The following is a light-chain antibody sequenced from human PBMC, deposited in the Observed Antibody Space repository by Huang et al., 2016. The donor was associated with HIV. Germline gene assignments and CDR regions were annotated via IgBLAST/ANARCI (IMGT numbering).Light chain of an antibody. Sequence: EIVLTQSPATLSLSPGERATLSCRASQSVSSYLAWYQQKPGQAPRLLIYGASNRAAGIPARLSGSGSGTDFTLTITSLEPEDFAVYYCQHRSNWPLTFGGGTKVAIK. CDR2: GAS. J-gene: IGKJ4*01. CDR3: QHRSNWPLT. CDR1: QSVSSY. V-gene: IGKV3-11*01.